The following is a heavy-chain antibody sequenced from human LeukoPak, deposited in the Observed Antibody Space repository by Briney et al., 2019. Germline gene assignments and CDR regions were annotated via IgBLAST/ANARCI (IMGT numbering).Heavy chain of an antibody. V-gene: IGHV3-7*01. CDR2: IKQDGSEK. Sequence: PGGSLRLFCAASGFTFSSYWMSWVRQAPGKGLEWVANIKQDGSEKYYVDSVKGRFTISRDNAKNSLYLQMNSLRAEDTAVYYCARSTRRSGSYGNFDYWGQGTLVTVSS. J-gene: IGHJ4*02. D-gene: IGHD1-26*01. CDR3: ARSTRRSGSYGNFDY. CDR1: GFTFSSYW.